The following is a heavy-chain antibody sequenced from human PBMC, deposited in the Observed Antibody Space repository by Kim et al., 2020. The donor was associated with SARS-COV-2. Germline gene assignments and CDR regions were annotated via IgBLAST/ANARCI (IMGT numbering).Heavy chain of an antibody. CDR2: ISSSSSYI. CDR3: ARDFSSWYTAQNFDY. V-gene: IGHV3-21*01. Sequence: GGSLRLSCAASGFTFSSYSMNWVRQAPGKGLEWVSSISSSSSYIYYADSVKGRFTISRDNAKNSLYLQMNSLRAEDTAVYYCARDFSSWYTAQNFDYWGQGTLVTVAS. D-gene: IGHD6-13*01. CDR1: GFTFSSYS. J-gene: IGHJ4*02.